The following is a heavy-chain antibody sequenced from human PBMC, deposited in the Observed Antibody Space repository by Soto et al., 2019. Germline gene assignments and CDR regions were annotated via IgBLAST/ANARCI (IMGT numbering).Heavy chain of an antibody. V-gene: IGHV3-74*01. D-gene: IGHD2-15*01. CDR1: GFTFSDHW. Sequence: EVQLVESGGGLVQPGGSLRLSCAASGFTFSDHWIHWVRQVPGKGLVWVSRINTDGSYTNYADSVEGRFTISRDNAKNTVYLQMNSLRAEDTALYYCTRGSGGFVDYWGQGTLVTVSS. J-gene: IGHJ4*02. CDR2: INTDGSYT. CDR3: TRGSGGFVDY.